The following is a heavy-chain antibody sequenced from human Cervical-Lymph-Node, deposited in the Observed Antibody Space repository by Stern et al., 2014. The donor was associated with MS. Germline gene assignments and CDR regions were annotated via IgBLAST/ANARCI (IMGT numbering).Heavy chain of an antibody. V-gene: IGHV1-69*06. Sequence: QVQLVQSGPEVKKPGSSVTVSCRASGGNFITYAFNWVRQAPGQGLEWMGGINPILTTPQYAQKFRGRVTITADKSTRTVHMELRGLISEDTALYFCARGDSAHHWACDNWGQGTLITVSS. D-gene: IGHD1-26*01. J-gene: IGHJ4*02. CDR1: GGNFITYA. CDR2: INPILTTP. CDR3: ARGDSAHHWACDN.